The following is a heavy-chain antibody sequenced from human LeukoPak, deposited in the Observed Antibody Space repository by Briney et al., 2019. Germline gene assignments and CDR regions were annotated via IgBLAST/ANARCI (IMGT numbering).Heavy chain of an antibody. D-gene: IGHD3-10*01. CDR1: GFNFRDYA. J-gene: IGHJ4*02. CDR2: IRSTTYGATT. CDR3: TRAWFGELFSSAFFDY. Sequence: GGSLRLSCTTSGFNFRDYALSWFRQAPGKGLEWVGFIRSTTYGATTEYAASVKGRFTISREDFRNIAYLQMNRLTTEDTAVYYCTRAWFGELFSSAFFDYWGQGTPVTVSS. V-gene: IGHV3-49*03.